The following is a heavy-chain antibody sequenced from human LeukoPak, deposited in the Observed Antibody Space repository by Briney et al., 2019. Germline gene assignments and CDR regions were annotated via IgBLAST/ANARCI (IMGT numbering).Heavy chain of an antibody. D-gene: IGHD5-18*01. V-gene: IGHV3-9*01. CDR1: KFTFRYYA. Sequence: GGSLRLSCVASKFTFRYYAMHWVRQAPGRGLEWVAGINGAAGGVAYADSVVGRFTISRDYGETSLYLQMNSLRPEDTALYYCARDRGGKVDTGAVEYWGQGTQVAVSS. J-gene: IGHJ4*02. CDR3: ARDRGGKVDTGAVEY. CDR2: INGAAGGV.